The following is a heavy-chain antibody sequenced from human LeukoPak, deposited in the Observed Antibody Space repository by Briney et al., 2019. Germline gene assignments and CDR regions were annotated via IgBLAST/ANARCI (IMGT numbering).Heavy chain of an antibody. CDR2: MNPNSGNT. V-gene: IGHV1-8*03. J-gene: IGHJ4*02. Sequence: ASVKVSCKASGYTFTSYDINWVRQATGQGLEWMGWMNPNSGNTGYAQKFQGRVTITRNTSISTAYMELSSLRSDDTAVYYCARGLSLRYGSGSSLGYWGQGTLVTVSS. D-gene: IGHD3-10*01. CDR1: GYTFTSYD. CDR3: ARGLSLRYGSGSSLGY.